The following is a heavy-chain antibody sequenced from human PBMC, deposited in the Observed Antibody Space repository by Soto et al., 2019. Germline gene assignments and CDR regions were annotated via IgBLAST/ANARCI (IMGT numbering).Heavy chain of an antibody. V-gene: IGHV4-59*01. D-gene: IGHD2-15*01. CDR2: IYYSGSI. CDR1: GGSISSYY. J-gene: IGHJ5*02. CDR3: ARLGYCSGGSCYRFSP. Sequence: SETLSLTCTVSGGSISSYYWSWIRQPPGKGLEWIGYIYYSGSINYNPSLKSRVTISVDTSKNQFSLKLSSVTAADTAVYYCARLGYCSGGSCYRFSPWGQGTLVTVSS.